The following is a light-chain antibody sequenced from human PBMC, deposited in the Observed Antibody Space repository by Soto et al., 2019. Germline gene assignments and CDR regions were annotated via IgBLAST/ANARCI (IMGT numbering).Light chain of an antibody. CDR1: ERITNS. CDR3: QQYNSDYT. Sequence: NMSLSSVSVSMGRRCTIPCRARERITNSLNWYQQHPGRAPNLLIYAASSLQRGAPSRFSGSGSGTEFTLTISSLPHDDLANYCCQQYNSDYTFGQGTKVDIK. CDR2: AAS. V-gene: IGKV1-39*01. J-gene: IGKJ2*01.